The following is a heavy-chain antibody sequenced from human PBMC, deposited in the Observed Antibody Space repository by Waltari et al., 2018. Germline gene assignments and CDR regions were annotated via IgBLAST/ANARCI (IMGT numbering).Heavy chain of an antibody. CDR3: AKDNSGVLDAFDI. V-gene: IGHV3-23*01. Sequence: EVQLLESGGGLVQPGGSLRLSCAASGFTFSSYAMSWVRQAPGKGLECVSTFSGSGGNTYSADYVKGTFTISRDNSKNTLYLQMNSLRAEDTAVYYCAKDNSGVLDAFDIWGQGTMVTVSS. CDR1: GFTFSSYA. D-gene: IGHD7-27*01. CDR2: FSGSGGNT. J-gene: IGHJ3*02.